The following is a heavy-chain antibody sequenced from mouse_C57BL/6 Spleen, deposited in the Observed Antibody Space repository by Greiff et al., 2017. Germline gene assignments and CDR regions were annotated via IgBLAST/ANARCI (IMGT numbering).Heavy chain of an antibody. CDR2: INPNNGGT. D-gene: IGHD1-1*01. Sequence: EVQLQQSGPELVKPGASVKMSCKASGYTFTDYNMNWVKQSHGKSLEWIGYINPNNGGTSYNQKFKGKATLTANKSSSTPYMQLSSLTSEDAAVYYCASSDYDGGSYFDYWGQGTTLTVSS. CDR1: GYTFTDYN. CDR3: ASSDYDGGSYFDY. V-gene: IGHV1-22*01. J-gene: IGHJ2*01.